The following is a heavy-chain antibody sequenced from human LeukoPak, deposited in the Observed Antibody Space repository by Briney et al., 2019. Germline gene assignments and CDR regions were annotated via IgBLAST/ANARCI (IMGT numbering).Heavy chain of an antibody. Sequence: KPSETLSLTCTVSGGSISSYYWSWIRQPAGKGLEWIGRIYTSGSTNYNPSLESRVTMSVDTSKNQFSLKLSSVTAADTAVYYCARLESELSVGYNWFDPWGQGTLVTVSS. V-gene: IGHV4-4*07. J-gene: IGHJ5*02. D-gene: IGHD1-14*01. CDR1: GGSISSYY. CDR3: ARLESELSVGYNWFDP. CDR2: IYTSGST.